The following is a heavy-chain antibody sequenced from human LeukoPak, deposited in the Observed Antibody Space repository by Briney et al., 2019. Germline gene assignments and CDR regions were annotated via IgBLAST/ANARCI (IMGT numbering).Heavy chain of an antibody. J-gene: IGHJ4*02. CDR2: IYSGGTT. D-gene: IGHD3-22*01. V-gene: IGHV3-66*01. Sequence: GGSLRLSCAASGFTVSSNYMTWVRQAPGKGLEWVSVIYSGGTTYYADSVKGRFTISRDNSQNTLYLQMNSLRVEDTAVYYCARTYYYDSGGPDWGRGTLVTVSS. CDR1: GFTVSSNY. CDR3: ARTYYYDSGGPD.